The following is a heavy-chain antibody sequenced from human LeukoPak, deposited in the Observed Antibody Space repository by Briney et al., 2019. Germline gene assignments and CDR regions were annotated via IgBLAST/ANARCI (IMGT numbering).Heavy chain of an antibody. V-gene: IGHV1-8*01. D-gene: IGHD6-19*01. J-gene: IGHJ4*02. CDR2: MNPNSGNT. CDR1: GYTFTSYD. CDR3: ARGRGWLADY. Sequence: GASVTVSCKASGYTFTSYDINWVRQAAGQGREWMGCMNPNSGNTAFAQKFQGRVTLTRNTSISTAYMELTSVRSEDTAVYYCARGRGWLADYWGQGTLVTVSS.